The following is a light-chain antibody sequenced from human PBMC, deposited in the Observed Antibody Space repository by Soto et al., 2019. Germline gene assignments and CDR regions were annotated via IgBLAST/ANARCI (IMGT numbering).Light chain of an antibody. Sequence: DIHMTQSPSTLSASVGDRVTITCPASQSISIWLAWYQQKPGKAPNLLIYKTSSLESGVPSRFSGSGSGTEFTLTISSLQPDDFATYYCQHYNDYSSTFGQGTKVEIK. CDR1: QSISIW. CDR2: KTS. V-gene: IGKV1-5*03. J-gene: IGKJ1*01. CDR3: QHYNDYSST.